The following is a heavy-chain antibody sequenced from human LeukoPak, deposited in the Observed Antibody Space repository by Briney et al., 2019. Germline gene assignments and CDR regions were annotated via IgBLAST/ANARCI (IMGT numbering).Heavy chain of an antibody. D-gene: IGHD1-20*01. V-gene: IGHV1-69*05. CDR3: AREGITGTFNWFDP. Sequence: ASVKVSCKASGGTFSSYAIIWVRQAPGQGLEWMGGIIPIFSTANYAQKFQGRVTITTDESTSTAYMELSSLRPEDTAVYYCAREGITGTFNWFDPWGQGTLVTVSS. CDR1: GGTFSSYA. J-gene: IGHJ5*02. CDR2: IIPIFSTA.